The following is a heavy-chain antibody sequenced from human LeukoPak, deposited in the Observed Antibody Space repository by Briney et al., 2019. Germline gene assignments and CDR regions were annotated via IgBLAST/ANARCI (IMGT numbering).Heavy chain of an antibody. CDR1: GFTFSNYN. J-gene: IGHJ6*02. CDR3: ARDGDSGSYYRFEYGMDV. Sequence: GGSLRLSCAASGFTFSNYNMDWVRQAPGKGLEWVSYISSSSGTIYYADSVKGRFTVSRDNAKNSLHLQMNSLRAEDTAVYFCARDGDSGSYYRFEYGMDVWGQGTTVTVSS. V-gene: IGHV3-48*04. CDR2: ISSSSGTI. D-gene: IGHD3-10*01.